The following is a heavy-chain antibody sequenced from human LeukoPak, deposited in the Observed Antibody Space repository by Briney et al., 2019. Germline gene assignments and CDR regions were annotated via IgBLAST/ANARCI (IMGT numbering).Heavy chain of an antibody. Sequence: KPSETLSLTCAVYGGSFSGYYWSWIRQPPGKGLEWIGEINHSGRTNYNPSLKSRVTISVDTSKNQFSLQLSSVTAADTAVYYCARGHYYDSSGYPLYYYYYGMDVWGQGTTVTVSS. J-gene: IGHJ6*02. V-gene: IGHV4-34*01. CDR1: GGSFSGYY. D-gene: IGHD3-22*01. CDR3: ARGHYYDSSGYPLYYYYYGMDV. CDR2: INHSGRT.